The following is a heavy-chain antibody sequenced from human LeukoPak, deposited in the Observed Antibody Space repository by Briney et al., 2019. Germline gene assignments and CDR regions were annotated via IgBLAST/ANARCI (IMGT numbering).Heavy chain of an antibody. CDR3: TRNRLLRGVSGY. CDR2: IRSKAFGGTA. CDR1: GFTSGDYA. J-gene: IGHJ4*02. Sequence: PGGSLRLSCTASGFTSGDYAMSWVRQAPGKGLEWVGFIRSKAFGGTAEYAASVKGRFTISRDDSKSIAYLQMNSLKTEDTAVYYCTRNRLLRGVSGYWGQGTLVTVSS. D-gene: IGHD3-10*01. V-gene: IGHV3-49*04.